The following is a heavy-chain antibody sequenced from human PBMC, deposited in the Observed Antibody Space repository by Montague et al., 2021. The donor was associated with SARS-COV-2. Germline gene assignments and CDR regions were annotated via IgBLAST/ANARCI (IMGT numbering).Heavy chain of an antibody. CDR1: GGSISSGGYY. CDR3: ARSPEPMIILIITSLNWYFEL. Sequence: TLSLTCTVSGGSISSGGYYWSWIRQHPGKGLEWIGYIYYSGSTYYNPSLKSRVTISVDTSKNQFSLKMRSVTDADTAVYYCARSPEPMIILIITSLNWYFELGGRGTRVAVSS. V-gene: IGHV4-31*03. J-gene: IGHJ2*01. D-gene: IGHD3-22*01. CDR2: IYYSGST.